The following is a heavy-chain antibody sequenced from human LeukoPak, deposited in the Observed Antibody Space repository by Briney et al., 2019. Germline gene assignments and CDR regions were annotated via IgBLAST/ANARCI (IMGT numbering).Heavy chain of an antibody. D-gene: IGHD1-26*01. CDR1: GGSISSSNW. CDR3: ARAYSGSDYVGCDP. J-gene: IGHJ5*02. Sequence: SGTLSLTCAVSGGSISSSNWWCWVRQPPGKGLEWIGEIYHSGSTNYNPSLKSRVTISVHKSKHEFSLKLCAVSAAYTSVYYCARAYSGSDYVGCDPWGQGTLVTVSS. V-gene: IGHV4-4*02. CDR2: IYHSGST.